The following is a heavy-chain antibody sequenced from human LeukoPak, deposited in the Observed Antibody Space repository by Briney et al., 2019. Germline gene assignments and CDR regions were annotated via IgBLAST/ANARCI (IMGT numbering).Heavy chain of an antibody. V-gene: IGHV4-4*02. J-gene: IGHJ4*02. CDR2: VFHSGST. CDR3: AREDCSGGSCNYFDY. Sequence: PSETLSLTCAVSGGSISSTKWWSWVRQPPRKGLEWIGEVFHSGSTKYNPSLKNRVTISVDKSKNQLSLKLTSLTAADTAVYYCAREDCSGGSCNYFDYWGQGTLVTVSS. D-gene: IGHD2-15*01. CDR1: GGSISSTKW.